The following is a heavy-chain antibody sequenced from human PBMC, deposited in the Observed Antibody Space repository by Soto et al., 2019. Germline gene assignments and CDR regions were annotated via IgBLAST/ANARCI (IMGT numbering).Heavy chain of an antibody. Sequence: QVTLKESGPVLVNPTETLTLTCTVSGFSLTKPRMGVSWIRQPPGKALEWLAHSFSNDEKSYTTSLKTRLTISKDTSKSQVVLTMTNMDPMDTATYYCARMAATGLYYGMDVWGQGTTVTVSS. D-gene: IGHD1-1*01. J-gene: IGHJ6*02. CDR2: SFSNDEK. V-gene: IGHV2-26*01. CDR3: ARMAATGLYYGMDV. CDR1: GFSLTKPRMG.